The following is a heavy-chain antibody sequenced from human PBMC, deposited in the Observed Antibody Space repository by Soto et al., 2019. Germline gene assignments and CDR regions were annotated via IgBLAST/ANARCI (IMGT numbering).Heavy chain of an antibody. Sequence: QVQLVQSGAEVKKPGSSVKVSCKASGVTFSSYPLSWVRQAPGQGLEWMGRIIPILGIANYAQKFQGRVTITADKSTSTAYMELSRLRSEETAVYYCARDRGFHTYYGFWGGLFDIWGQGTMVTVSS. CDR3: ARDRGFHTYYGFWGGLFDI. CDR2: IIPILGIA. D-gene: IGHD3-3*01. CDR1: GVTFSSYP. J-gene: IGHJ3*02. V-gene: IGHV1-69*04.